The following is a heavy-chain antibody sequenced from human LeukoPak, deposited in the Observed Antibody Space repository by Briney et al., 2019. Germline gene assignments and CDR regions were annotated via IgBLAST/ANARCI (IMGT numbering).Heavy chain of an antibody. Sequence: ASVKVSCKASGYTFTGYYMHWVRQAPGQGLEWMGCINPNSGGTNYAQKYQGRVTMTRDTSINTAYMELSRLRSDDTAVYYCARDRAKIQGITMVRGVTKYYYYYMDVWAKGPRSPSP. CDR1: GYTFTGYY. CDR2: INPNSGGT. J-gene: IGHJ6*03. CDR3: ARDRAKIQGITMVRGVTKYYYYYMDV. V-gene: IGHV1-2*02. D-gene: IGHD3-10*01.